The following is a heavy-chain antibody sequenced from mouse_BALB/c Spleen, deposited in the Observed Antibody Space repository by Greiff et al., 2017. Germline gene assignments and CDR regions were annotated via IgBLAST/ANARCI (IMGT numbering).Heavy chain of an antibody. CDR3: AREELKYGNY. CDR2: ISSGGST. Sequence: EVKVEESGGGLVKPGGSLKLSCAASGFTFSSYAMSWVRQTPEKRLEWVASISSGGSTYYPDSVKGRFTISRDNARNILYLQMSSLRSEDTAMYYCAREELKYGNYWGQGTTLTVSS. D-gene: IGHD1-3*01. CDR1: GFTFSSYA. V-gene: IGHV5-6-5*01. J-gene: IGHJ2*01.